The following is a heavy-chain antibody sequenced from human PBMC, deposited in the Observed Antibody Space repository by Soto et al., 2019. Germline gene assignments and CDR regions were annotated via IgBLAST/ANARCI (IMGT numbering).Heavy chain of an antibody. CDR3: VKDWSGDNCPCLDV. D-gene: IGHD3-3*01. CDR2: LSGSADTT. V-gene: IGHV3-23*01. Sequence: GGSLRLSWAASGFTFINHAMTWVRQAPGKGLEWVSSLSGSADTTYYADSVKGQFTVSRDNSKNTLYLDMSGLRAEDTDIYYCVKDWSGDNCPCLDVWGRGTTVTVSS. J-gene: IGHJ6*02. CDR1: GFTFINHA.